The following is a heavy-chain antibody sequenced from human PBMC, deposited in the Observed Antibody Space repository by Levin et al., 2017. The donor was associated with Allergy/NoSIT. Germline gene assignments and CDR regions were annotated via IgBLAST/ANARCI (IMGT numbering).Heavy chain of an antibody. CDR1: GDSMSFYY. CDR3: ARRSHYGDYLDY. CDR2: IYYSGST. Sequence: SCTVSGDSMSFYYWSWIRQPPGKGLEWIGFIYYSGSTNYNPSLKSRVTMSVDTSKNQFSLRLTSVTAADTAVYYCARRSHYGDYLDYWGQGTLVTVSS. D-gene: IGHD4-17*01. V-gene: IGHV4-59*08. J-gene: IGHJ4*02.